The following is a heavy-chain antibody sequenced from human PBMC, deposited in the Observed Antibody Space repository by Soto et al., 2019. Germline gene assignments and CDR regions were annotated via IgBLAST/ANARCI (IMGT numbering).Heavy chain of an antibody. CDR1: GFTFNSHV. Sequence: EVQLLESGGGVVQPGGSLRLSCVVSGFTFNSHVMSWVRQAPGKGLEWVSVISASGATTYYADSVKGRFTISRDNSKNTHYLQIDSLRGEDTAVYHGGKWGQAFMTMVPYSYGMDVWGQGTTVTVSS. J-gene: IGHJ6*02. CDR3: GKWGQAFMTMVPYSYGMDV. CDR2: ISASGATT. D-gene: IGHD3-10*01. V-gene: IGHV3-23*01.